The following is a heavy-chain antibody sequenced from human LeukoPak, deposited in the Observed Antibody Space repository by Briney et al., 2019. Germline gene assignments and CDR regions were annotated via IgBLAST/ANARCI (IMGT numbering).Heavy chain of an antibody. CDR2: ISGSGGGT. J-gene: IGHJ6*03. CDR3: AKDAYSSSWYSSKDYYYYYYMDV. CDR1: GFTFSSYA. D-gene: IGHD6-13*01. V-gene: IGHV3-23*01. Sequence: GGSLRLSCAASGFTFSSYAMSWVRQAPGKGLEWVSAISGSGGGTYYAASVKGRFTISRDNSKNTLYLQMNSLRAEDTAVYYCAKDAYSSSWYSSKDYYYYYYMDVWGKGTTVTVSS.